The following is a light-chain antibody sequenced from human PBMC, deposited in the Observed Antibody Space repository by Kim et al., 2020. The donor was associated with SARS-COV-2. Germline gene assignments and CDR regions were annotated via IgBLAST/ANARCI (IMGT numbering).Light chain of an antibody. V-gene: IGKV3-15*01. CDR2: DAY. CDR1: QSISSN. Sequence: PGEGAPLSCRASQSISSNLAWYQQKPGQAPRVLIYDAYARATGIPARFSGSGSGTDFTLTISNVQSEDFAVYYCQQYAYWRAFGQGTRLEIK. CDR3: QQYAYWRA. J-gene: IGKJ5*01.